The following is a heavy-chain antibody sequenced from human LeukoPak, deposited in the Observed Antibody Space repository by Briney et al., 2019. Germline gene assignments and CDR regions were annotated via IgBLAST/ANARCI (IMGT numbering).Heavy chain of an antibody. J-gene: IGHJ6*02. CDR3: ARDPEAVAGTREAYYYYGMDV. CDR1: GFTFSSYA. Sequence: GRSLRLSCAASGFTFSSYAMHWVRQAPGKGLEWVAVISYDGSNKYYADSVKGRFTISRDNSKNTLYLQMNSLRAEDTAVYYCARDPEAVAGTREAYYYYGMDVWGQGTTVTVSS. CDR2: ISYDGSNK. D-gene: IGHD6-19*01. V-gene: IGHV3-30-3*01.